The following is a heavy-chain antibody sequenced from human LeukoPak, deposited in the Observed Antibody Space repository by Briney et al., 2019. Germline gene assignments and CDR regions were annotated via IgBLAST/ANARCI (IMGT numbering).Heavy chain of an antibody. CDR2: IIPILGIA. D-gene: IGHD3-10*01. CDR1: GGTFSSYA. Sequence: ASVKVSCKASGGTFSSYAISWVRQAPGQGLEWMGRIIPILGIANYAQKFQGRVTITADKSTSTAYMELSSLRSEDTAVYYCARPFYYYGSGTLTGYYYGMDVWGQGTTVTVSS. CDR3: ARPFYYYGSGTLTGYYYGMDV. J-gene: IGHJ6*02. V-gene: IGHV1-69*04.